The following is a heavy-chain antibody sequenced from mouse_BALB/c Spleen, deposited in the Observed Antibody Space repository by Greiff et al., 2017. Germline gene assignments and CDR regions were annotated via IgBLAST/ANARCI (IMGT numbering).Heavy chain of an antibody. CDR1: GYAFSSYW. CDR3: ARRDDGYYLYAMDY. V-gene: IGHV1-80*01. Sequence: QVQLQQSGAELVRPGSSVKISCKASGYAFSSYWMNWVKQRPGQGLEWIGQIYPGDGDTNYNGKFKGKATLTADKSSSTAYMQLSSLTSEDSAVYFCARRDDGYYLYAMDYWGQGTSVTVSS. CDR2: IYPGDGDT. D-gene: IGHD2-3*01. J-gene: IGHJ4*01.